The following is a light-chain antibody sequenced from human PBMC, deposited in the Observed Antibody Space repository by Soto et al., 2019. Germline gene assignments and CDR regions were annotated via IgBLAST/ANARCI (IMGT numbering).Light chain of an antibody. CDR3: SSYTRSSTLVV. J-gene: IGLJ2*01. Sequence: QSALTQPASVSGSPGQSITISCIGTSSDVGGYNYVSWYQQHPGKAPKVMIYDVSNRPSGVSNRFSGSKSGNTASLTISGLQAEDEADYYCSSYTRSSTLVVFGEGTKLTVL. V-gene: IGLV2-14*03. CDR1: SSDVGGYNY. CDR2: DVS.